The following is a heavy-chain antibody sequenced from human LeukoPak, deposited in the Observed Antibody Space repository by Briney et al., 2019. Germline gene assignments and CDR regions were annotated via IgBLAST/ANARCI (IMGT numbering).Heavy chain of an antibody. CDR2: IYTSGST. CDR1: GGSFSGYY. CDR3: ARGGYGDSGDY. D-gene: IGHD4-17*01. J-gene: IGHJ4*02. Sequence: SETLSLTCAVYGGSFSGYYWSWIRQPAGKGLEWIGRIYTSGSTNYNPSLKSRVTISVDTSKNQFSLKLSSVTAADTAVYYCARGGYGDSGDYWGQGTLVTVSS. V-gene: IGHV4-59*10.